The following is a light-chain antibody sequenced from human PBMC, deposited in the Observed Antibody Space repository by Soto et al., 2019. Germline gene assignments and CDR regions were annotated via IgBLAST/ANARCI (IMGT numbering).Light chain of an antibody. Sequence: EIVLTQSPATLSLSPGERATLSCGASQSVSSSYLAWYQQKPGLAPRLLFYDASSRATGIPDRFSGSGSGTDFTLTISRLEPEDFAVYYCQQYGSSPPITFGQGTRLEIK. CDR3: QQYGSSPPIT. CDR1: QSVSSSY. CDR2: DAS. J-gene: IGKJ5*01. V-gene: IGKV3D-20*01.